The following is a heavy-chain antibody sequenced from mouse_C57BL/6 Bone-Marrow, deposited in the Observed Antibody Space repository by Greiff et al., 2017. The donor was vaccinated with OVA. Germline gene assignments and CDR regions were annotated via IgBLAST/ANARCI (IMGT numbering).Heavy chain of an antibody. D-gene: IGHD1-1*01. CDR1: GYTFTSYW. CDR3: ARDYYGSSSYYFDY. CDR2: LDPSDSYT. Sequence: QVQLQQPGAELVMPGASVKLSCKASGYTFTSYWMHWVKQRPGQGLEWIGELDPSDSYTNYNQKFKGKSTLTVDKSSSTAYMQLSSLTSEDSAVYYCARDYYGSSSYYFDYWGQGTTLTVSS. V-gene: IGHV1-69*01. J-gene: IGHJ2*01.